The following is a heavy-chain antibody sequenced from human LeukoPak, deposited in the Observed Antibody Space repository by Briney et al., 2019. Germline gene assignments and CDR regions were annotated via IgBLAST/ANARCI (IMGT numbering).Heavy chain of an antibody. CDR1: GGSISSSSYY. Sequence: SETLSLTCTVSGGSISSSSYYWGWIRQPPGKGLEWIESIYYIGRTYYTPSLKRPVTVSVDTSKNQFSLKLSSVTAADTAVYYCASYITMIVVVNAEYFQHWGQGTLVTVSS. CDR2: IYYIGRT. CDR3: ASYITMIVVVNAEYFQH. D-gene: IGHD3-22*01. V-gene: IGHV4-39*01. J-gene: IGHJ1*01.